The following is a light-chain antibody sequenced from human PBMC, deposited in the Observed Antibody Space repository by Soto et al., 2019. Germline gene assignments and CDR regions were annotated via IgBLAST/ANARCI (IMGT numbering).Light chain of an antibody. J-gene: IGKJ4*01. V-gene: IGKV1-5*03. CDR1: QSISIW. CDR2: KAS. CDR3: QQYISYPLT. Sequence: DIQMTQSPSTLSASVGDRVTITCRASQSISIWLAWYQQRPGKAPNLLIYKASNLESGVPSRFSGSGSGTEFTLTISSLQPDDFATYYCQQYISYPLTFGGGPKVDIK.